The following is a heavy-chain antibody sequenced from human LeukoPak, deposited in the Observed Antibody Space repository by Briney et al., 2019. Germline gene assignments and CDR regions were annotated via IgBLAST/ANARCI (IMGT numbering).Heavy chain of an antibody. Sequence: GGSLRLSCAASGFTFSDYYMSWVRQAPGKGLEWVANIKKDGTEKKYVDSVKGRFTISRDNAKNSLYLQMNSLRAEDTALYYCAREGGSGWYSGWFDPWGQGTLVTVSS. CDR3: AREGGSGWYSGWFDP. J-gene: IGHJ5*02. CDR1: GFTFSDYY. V-gene: IGHV3-7*01. D-gene: IGHD6-19*01. CDR2: IKKDGTEK.